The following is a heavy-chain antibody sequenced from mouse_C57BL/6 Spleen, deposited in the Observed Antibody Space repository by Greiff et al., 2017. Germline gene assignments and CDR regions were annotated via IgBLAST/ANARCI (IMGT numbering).Heavy chain of an antibody. CDR1: GYTFTSYW. J-gene: IGHJ1*03. CDR3: ASPIYDGYYPYWYFDV. V-gene: IGHV1-69*01. CDR2: IDPSDSYT. Sequence: VKLQQPGAELVMPGASVKLSCKASGYTFTSYWMHWVKQRPGQGLEWIGEIDPSDSYTNYNQKFKGKSTLTVDKSSSTAYMQLSSLTSEDSAVYYCASPIYDGYYPYWYFDVWGTGTTVTVSS. D-gene: IGHD2-3*01.